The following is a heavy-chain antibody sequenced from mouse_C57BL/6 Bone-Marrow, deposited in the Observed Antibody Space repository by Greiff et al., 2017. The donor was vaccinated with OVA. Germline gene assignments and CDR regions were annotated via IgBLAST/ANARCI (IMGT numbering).Heavy chain of an antibody. Sequence: EVKLMESGPGLVKPSQSLSLTCSVTGYSITSGYYWNWIRQFPGNKLEWMGYISYDGSNNYNPSLKNRISITRDTSKNQFFLKLNSVTTEDTATYYCARVRVTYFDYWGQGTTLTVSS. CDR3: ARVRVTYFDY. D-gene: IGHD2-3*01. V-gene: IGHV3-6*01. J-gene: IGHJ2*01. CDR2: ISYDGSN. CDR1: GYSITSGYY.